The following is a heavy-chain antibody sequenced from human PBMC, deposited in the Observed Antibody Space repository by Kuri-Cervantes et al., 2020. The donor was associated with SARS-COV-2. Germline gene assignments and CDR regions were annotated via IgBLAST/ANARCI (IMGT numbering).Heavy chain of an antibody. CDR3: ARDRGAFWGMGDY. V-gene: IGHV4-38-2*02. Sequence: SETLSLTCTVSGYSISSGYYWGWIRQPPGKGLEWIGSIYHSGSTNYNPSLKSRVTMSVDTSKNQFSLKLNSVTAADTAVYYCARDRGAFWGMGDYWGQGTLVTVSS. D-gene: IGHD3-10*01. J-gene: IGHJ4*02. CDR2: IYHSGST. CDR1: GYSISSGYY.